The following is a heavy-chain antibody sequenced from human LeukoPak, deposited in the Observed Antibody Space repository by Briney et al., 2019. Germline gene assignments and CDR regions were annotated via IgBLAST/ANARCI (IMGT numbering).Heavy chain of an antibody. CDR1: GFTFSSYE. D-gene: IGHD3-16*01. CDR3: ARDWAQHPYYFDY. V-gene: IGHV3-48*03. J-gene: IGHJ4*02. CDR2: ISSSGSTI. Sequence: GGSLRLSCPVSGFTFSSYEMNWVRQAPGKGLEWVSYISSSGSTIYYADSVKGRFTISRDNAKNSLYLQMNSLRAEDTAVYYCARDWAQHPYYFDYWGQGTLVTVSS.